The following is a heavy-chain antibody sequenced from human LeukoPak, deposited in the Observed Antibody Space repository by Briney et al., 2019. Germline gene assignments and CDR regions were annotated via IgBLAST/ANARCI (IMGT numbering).Heavy chain of an antibody. CDR3: ARHWGSRGAFDI. V-gene: IGHV4-59*01. CDR2: IYYSGST. Sequence: AETLSLTCTVSGGSISSYYWSWLGQPRGESLEWIGYIYYSGSTNYNPSLKSRVTISVDTSKNQFSLKLSSVTAADTAVYYCARHWGSRGAFDIWGQGTMATVSS. D-gene: IGHD7-27*01. J-gene: IGHJ3*02. CDR1: GGSISSYY.